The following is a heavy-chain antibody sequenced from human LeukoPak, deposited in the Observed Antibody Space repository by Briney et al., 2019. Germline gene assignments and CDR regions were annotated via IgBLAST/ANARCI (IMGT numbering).Heavy chain of an antibody. D-gene: IGHD2-2*01. Sequence: GSLRLSCAASGFTFSTYVVSWVRQAPGKGLEWVSGISGSGGNTYYADSVKGRFTISRDNAKNKLYLQMNSLRAEDTAVYYCAKEAPHCSSTSCYVEFWGQGTLVTVSS. V-gene: IGHV3-23*01. CDR3: AKEAPHCSSTSCYVEF. CDR1: GFTFSTYV. CDR2: ISGSGGNT. J-gene: IGHJ4*02.